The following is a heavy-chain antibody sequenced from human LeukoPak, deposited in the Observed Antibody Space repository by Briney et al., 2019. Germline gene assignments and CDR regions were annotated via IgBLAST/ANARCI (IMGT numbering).Heavy chain of an antibody. CDR1: GGSFSGYY. Sequence: PSETLSLTCAAYGGSFSGYYWSWIRQPPGKGLEWIGEINHSGSTNYNPSLKSRVTISVDTSKNQFSLQLSSVTAADTAVYYCARLTYGSGSYYFDAFDIWGQGTMVTVSS. D-gene: IGHD3-10*01. J-gene: IGHJ3*02. CDR2: INHSGST. CDR3: ARLTYGSGSYYFDAFDI. V-gene: IGHV4-34*01.